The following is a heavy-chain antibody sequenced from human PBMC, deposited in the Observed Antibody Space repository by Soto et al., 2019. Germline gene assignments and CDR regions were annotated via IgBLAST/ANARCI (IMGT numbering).Heavy chain of an antibody. V-gene: IGHV4-39*07. CDR3: TSKFGGLLGDAFSI. CDR1: GGSINNNSYY. J-gene: IGHJ3*02. Sequence: SETLSLTCTVSGGSINNNSYYWGWVRQPPGKGLEWIASISRSGTTYYNPSLKSRVTLSVDKSKNEFSLKMSSVTDADTAVYYCTSKFGGLLGDAFSIWGQGTMVTVSS. CDR2: ISRSGTT. D-gene: IGHD3-10*01.